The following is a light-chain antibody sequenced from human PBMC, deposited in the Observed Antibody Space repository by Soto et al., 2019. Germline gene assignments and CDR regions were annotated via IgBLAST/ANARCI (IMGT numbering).Light chain of an antibody. CDR3: QQSYSTPRIT. V-gene: IGKV1-39*01. CDR1: QNVNNF. Sequence: DIPMTQSPSSLSASVGDRVTITCRASQNVNNFVTWYQQKPGKAPKLLIYAASSLQSGVPSRFSGSGSGTDFTLTISSLQPDDFSTYYCQQSYSTPRITFGQGTRLEIK. CDR2: AAS. J-gene: IGKJ5*01.